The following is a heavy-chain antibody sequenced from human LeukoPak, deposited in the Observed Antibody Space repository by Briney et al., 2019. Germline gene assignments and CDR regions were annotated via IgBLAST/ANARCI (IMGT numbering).Heavy chain of an antibody. J-gene: IGHJ4*02. CDR2: ISGSGGST. Sequence: GGSLRLSCAASGFTFSSYAMSWVRQAPGKGLEWVSAISGSGGSTYYADSVKGRFTISRDNSKNTLYLQMNSLRAEDTAVYYCAKDPGPYYYDSSGYWDYWGQGTLVTVSS. V-gene: IGHV3-23*01. D-gene: IGHD3-22*01. CDR1: GFTFSSYA. CDR3: AKDPGPYYYDSSGYWDY.